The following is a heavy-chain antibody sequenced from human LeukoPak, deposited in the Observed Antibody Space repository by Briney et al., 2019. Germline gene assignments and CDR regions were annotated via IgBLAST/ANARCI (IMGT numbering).Heavy chain of an antibody. CDR3: ARDYTGLLWFGELWYYFDY. CDR1: GFTFSSSE. V-gene: IGHV3-48*03. Sequence: GGSLRLSCAASGFTFSSSEMNWVRQAPGKGLEWISYITSSGRTIYYADSVKGRFTISRDNAKNSLYLQMNSLRAEDTAVYYCARDYTGLLWFGELWYYFDYWGQGTLVTVSS. J-gene: IGHJ4*02. CDR2: ITSSGRTI. D-gene: IGHD3-10*01.